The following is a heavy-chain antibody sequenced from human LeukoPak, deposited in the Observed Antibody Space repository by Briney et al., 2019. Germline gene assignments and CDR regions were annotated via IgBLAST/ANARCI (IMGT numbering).Heavy chain of an antibody. J-gene: IGHJ2*01. Sequence: SETLSLTCAVSGGSISSGGYSWSWIRQPPGQGLEWIGYIYHSGSTYYNPSLKSRVTISVDRSKNQFSLNLNSVTAADTAVYYCARGDILTGYSYWYFDLWGRGTLVTVSS. CDR3: ARGDILTGYSYWYFDL. CDR1: GGSISSGGYS. V-gene: IGHV4-30-2*01. D-gene: IGHD3-9*01. CDR2: IYHSGST.